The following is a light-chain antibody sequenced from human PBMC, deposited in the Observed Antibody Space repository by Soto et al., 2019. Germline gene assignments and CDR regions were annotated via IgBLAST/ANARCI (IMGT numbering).Light chain of an antibody. CDR3: QKYNSAPST. CDR1: QGISSY. V-gene: IGKV1-27*01. Sequence: DIQMTQSPPSLSASVGDRVTITCRASQGISSYLAWYQQKPGKVPKLLIYAASTLQSGVPSRFSGSGSGTDFTLTISSLLPEDVATYYCQKYNSAPSTFGGGTKVDIK. CDR2: AAS. J-gene: IGKJ4*01.